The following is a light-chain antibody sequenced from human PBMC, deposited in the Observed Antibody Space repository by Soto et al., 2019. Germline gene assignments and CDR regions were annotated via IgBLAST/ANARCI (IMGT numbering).Light chain of an antibody. CDR3: QQYNNWPPDT. Sequence: EIRLAQSPASLSVSPGERATLSCRASQSVTSNLAWYQQKPGQAPRLLISGASTRATGIPGRFRGSGSGTEFTLTITSLQSEDFAVYFCQQYNNWPPDTFGQGTKLEIK. V-gene: IGKV3-15*01. CDR1: QSVTSN. CDR2: GAS. J-gene: IGKJ2*01.